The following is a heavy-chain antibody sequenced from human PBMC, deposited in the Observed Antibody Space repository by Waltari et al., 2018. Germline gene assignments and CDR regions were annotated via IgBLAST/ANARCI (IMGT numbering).Heavy chain of an antibody. CDR2: IIPSLGIA. CDR3: APEYSSSGRFVY. Sequence: QVQLVQSGAEVKKPGSSVKVSCKASGGTFSSYAISWVRQAPGQGLEWMGRIIPSLGIANHAQTFQGRGTIAADKSTSTAYRGLSSLRSEDTAVYYCAPEYSSSGRFVYWGQGTLVTVSS. D-gene: IGHD6-6*01. V-gene: IGHV1-69*09. CDR1: GGTFSSYA. J-gene: IGHJ4*02.